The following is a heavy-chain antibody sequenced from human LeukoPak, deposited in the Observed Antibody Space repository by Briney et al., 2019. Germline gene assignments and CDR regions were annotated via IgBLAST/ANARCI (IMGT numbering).Heavy chain of an antibody. CDR1: GLSVSSTY. V-gene: IGHV3-53*01. D-gene: IGHD2-15*01. CDR2: IYSGGGT. J-gene: IGHJ4*02. CDR3: VGEDKY. Sequence: HPGGSLRLSCAASGLSVSSTYMTWVRQAPGKGLEWVSVIYSGGGTNYADSLKGRFSISRDNSKNTLYLQMNSLRAEGTAVYYCVGEDKYWGQGTLVTVSS.